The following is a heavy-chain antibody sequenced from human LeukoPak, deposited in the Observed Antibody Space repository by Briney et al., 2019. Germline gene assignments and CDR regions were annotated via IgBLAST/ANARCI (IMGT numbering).Heavy chain of an antibody. D-gene: IGHD2-2*01. CDR3: ARDYCSSTSCLFDY. J-gene: IGHJ4*02. CDR2: INPNSGDT. Sequence: GASVKVSCKASGYTITGYHMHWVRQAPGQGLEWMGRINPNSGDTNSAQKFHGRVAMTRDTSISTAFMELTRLRSDDTAVYYCARDYCSSTSCLFDYWGQGTLVTVSS. V-gene: IGHV1-2*06. CDR1: GYTITGYH.